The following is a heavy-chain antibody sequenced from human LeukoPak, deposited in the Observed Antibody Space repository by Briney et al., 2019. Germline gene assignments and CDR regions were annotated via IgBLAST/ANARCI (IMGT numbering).Heavy chain of an antibody. CDR3: ATGDLTTVTTSG. D-gene: IGHD4-17*01. CDR2: INHSGST. CDR1: GVSFSGYY. Sequence: PSETLSLTCAVYGVSFSGYYWSWIRQPPGKGLEWIGEINHSGSTNYNPSLKSRVTISVDTSKNQFSLKLSSVTAADTAVYYCATGDLTTVTTSGWGQGTLVTVSS. V-gene: IGHV4-34*01. J-gene: IGHJ4*02.